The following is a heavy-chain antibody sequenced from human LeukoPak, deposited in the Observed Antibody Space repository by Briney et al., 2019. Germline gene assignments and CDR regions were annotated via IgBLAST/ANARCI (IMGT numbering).Heavy chain of an antibody. CDR1: GGSISSGSYY. J-gene: IGHJ4*02. CDR3: ARRVDTSGYDVVAY. CDR2: IYTSGST. D-gene: IGHD5-12*01. V-gene: IGHV4-61*02. Sequence: SETLSLTCTVSGGSISSGSYYWSWIRQPAGKGLEWIGRIYTSGSTNYNPSLKSRVAISVDTSKNQFSLKLSSVTAADTAVYYCARRVDTSGYDVVAYWGQGTLVTVSS.